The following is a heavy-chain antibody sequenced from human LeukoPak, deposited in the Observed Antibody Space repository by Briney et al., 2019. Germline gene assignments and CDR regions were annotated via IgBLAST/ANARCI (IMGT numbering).Heavy chain of an antibody. V-gene: IGHV4-59*01. CDR2: IYYSGST. Sequence: SETLSLTCTVSGGSISSYYWSWIRQPPGKGLEWIGYIYYSGSTNYNPSLKSRVTISVDTSKNQFSLKLSSVTAADTAVYYCARDAYRDGSGIAFDIWGQGTMVTVSS. J-gene: IGHJ3*02. CDR1: GGSISSYY. D-gene: IGHD3-10*01. CDR3: ARDAYRDGSGIAFDI.